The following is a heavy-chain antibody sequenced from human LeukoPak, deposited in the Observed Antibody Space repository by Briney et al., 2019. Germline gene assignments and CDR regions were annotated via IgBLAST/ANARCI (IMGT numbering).Heavy chain of an antibody. Sequence: GGSLRLSCAASGFTFSSYAMSWVRQAPGKGLEWVSAISAGGSTYYADSVKGRFTISSDNSKNTLFLQMNSLRAEDTAIYYCAKRPAAVRGVIPYLDYWGQGTLVTVSS. CDR2: ISAGGST. D-gene: IGHD3-10*02. CDR3: AKRPAAVRGVIPYLDY. J-gene: IGHJ4*02. V-gene: IGHV3-23*01. CDR1: GFTFSSYA.